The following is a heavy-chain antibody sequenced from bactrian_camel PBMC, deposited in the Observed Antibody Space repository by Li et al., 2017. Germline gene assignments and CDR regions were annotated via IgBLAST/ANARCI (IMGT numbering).Heavy chain of an antibody. CDR1: EYKFC. D-gene: IGHD1*01. CDR2: IGSNGNP. J-gene: IGHJ6*01. Sequence: HVQLVESGGGLAQNGGSLRLSCVYSEYKFCMAWFRQAPGKEREGVAGIGSNGNPTYAGSVKGRFTISQGNAENTVYLLMNDLKPEDTGVYYCAADFTRWRACRSAERTWGYSGQGTQVTVS. CDR3: AADFTRWRACRSAERTWGY. V-gene: IGHV3S53*01.